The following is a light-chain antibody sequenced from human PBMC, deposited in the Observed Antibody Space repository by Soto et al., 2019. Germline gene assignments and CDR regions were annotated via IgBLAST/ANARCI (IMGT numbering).Light chain of an antibody. Sequence: QSVLTQPPSVSGAPGQRVIISCTGRSSNIGAGYDVHWYQQLPGTAPKLLIYGNSNRPSGVPDRFSGSKSGTSASLAITGLQAEDEADYYGQSYDSSLSGSRVFGGGTKLTVL. CDR2: GNS. CDR3: QSYDSSLSGSRV. J-gene: IGLJ2*01. V-gene: IGLV1-40*01. CDR1: SSNIGAGYD.